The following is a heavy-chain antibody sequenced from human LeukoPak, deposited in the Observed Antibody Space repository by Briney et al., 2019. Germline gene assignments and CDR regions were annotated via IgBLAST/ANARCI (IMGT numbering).Heavy chain of an antibody. Sequence: SETLSLTCTVSGGSISSYYWSWIRQPPGKGLEWIGYIYYSGSTNYNPSLKSRVTISVDTSKNQFSLKLSSVTAADTAVYYCASLRIAAATDAFNIWGQGTMVTVFS. CDR1: GGSISSYY. CDR3: ASLRIAAATDAFNI. V-gene: IGHV4-59*08. J-gene: IGHJ3*02. CDR2: IYYSGST. D-gene: IGHD6-13*01.